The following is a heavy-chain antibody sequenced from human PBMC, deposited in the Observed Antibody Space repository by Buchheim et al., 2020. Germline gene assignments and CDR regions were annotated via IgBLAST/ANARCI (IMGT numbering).Heavy chain of an antibody. D-gene: IGHD4-23*01. CDR3: ARDADYGGKEDWFDP. CDR1: GGSISSYY. J-gene: IGHJ5*02. CDR2: IYYSGST. V-gene: IGHV4-59*01. Sequence: QVQLQESGPGLVKPSETLSLTCTVSGGSISSYYWSWIRQPPGKGLEWIGYIYYSGSTNYNPSLKSRVTISVDTSKNQFSLKLSSVTAADTAVYYCARDADYGGKEDWFDPWGQGTL.